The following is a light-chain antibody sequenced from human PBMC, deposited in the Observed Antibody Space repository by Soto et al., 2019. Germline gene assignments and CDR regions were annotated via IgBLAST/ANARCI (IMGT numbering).Light chain of an antibody. Sequence: EIVMTQSPATLSVSPGERGTLSCRASQSVSSNLAWYQQKPGQAPRLLIYGASTRATGIPARFSGSGSGKEFTLTISSLQSEDFAVYYCQQYNNWPRTFGQGTKVEVK. J-gene: IGKJ1*01. CDR2: GAS. V-gene: IGKV3-15*01. CDR1: QSVSSN. CDR3: QQYNNWPRT.